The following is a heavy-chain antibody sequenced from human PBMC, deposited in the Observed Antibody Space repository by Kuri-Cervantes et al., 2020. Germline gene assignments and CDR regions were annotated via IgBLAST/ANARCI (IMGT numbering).Heavy chain of an antibody. CDR2: ISYDGSNK. Sequence: GESLKISCAASGFTFSSYGMHWVRQAPGKGLEWVAVISYDGSNKYYADSVKGRFTISRDNSKNTLYLQMNSLRVEGTAVYYCARVRGESSLFRAFDMWGQGTMVTVSS. CDR1: GFTFSSYG. CDR3: ARVRGESSLFRAFDM. J-gene: IGHJ3*02. V-gene: IGHV3-30*03. D-gene: IGHD3-16*02.